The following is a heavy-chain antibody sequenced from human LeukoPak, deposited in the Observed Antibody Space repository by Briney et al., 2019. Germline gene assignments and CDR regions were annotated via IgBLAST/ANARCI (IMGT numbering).Heavy chain of an antibody. CDR1: GGSFSSYY. J-gene: IGHJ3*02. D-gene: IGHD3-22*01. CDR3: ARARNYYDSSDYYYEGDAFDI. V-gene: IGHV4-59*01. Sequence: PETLSLTCAVHGGSFSSYYWSWIRPPLEEGLGWSGYIYYSGSTNYNPSLKSRVTISVDTSTIQPYLKLSSVTAADTAVYYCARARNYYDSSDYYYEGDAFDIWGQGTMVTVSS. CDR2: IYYSGST.